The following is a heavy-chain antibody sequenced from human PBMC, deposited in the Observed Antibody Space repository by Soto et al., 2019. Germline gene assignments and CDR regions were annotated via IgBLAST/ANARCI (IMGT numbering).Heavy chain of an antibody. CDR2: INPTSEYR. J-gene: IGHJ4*02. CDR1: GCTFTSYD. D-gene: IGHD2-15*01. V-gene: IGHV1-8*01. Sequence: ASLKVSCKASGCTFTSYDINWVRQAAGQGIEWVGCINPTSEYRAHAQKFQGRVTLTREISKATGYMELSSLTYEDTDVYFCARKFHHGYSSDWGPGTQVTVSS. CDR3: ARKFHHGYSSD.